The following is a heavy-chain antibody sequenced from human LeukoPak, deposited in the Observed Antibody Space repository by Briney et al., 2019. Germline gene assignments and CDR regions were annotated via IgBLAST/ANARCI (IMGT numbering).Heavy chain of an antibody. D-gene: IGHD4-11*01. J-gene: IGHJ6*02. CDR2: ISYDGSNK. CDR3: AKVGNYGSYGMDV. Sequence: PGGSLRLSCAASGFTFSSYGMHWVRQAPGKGLEWVAVISYDGSNKYYADSVKGRFTISRDNSKNTLYLQMNSLSAEDTAVYYCAKVGNYGSYGMDVWGQGTTVTVSS. CDR1: GFTFSSYG. V-gene: IGHV3-30*18.